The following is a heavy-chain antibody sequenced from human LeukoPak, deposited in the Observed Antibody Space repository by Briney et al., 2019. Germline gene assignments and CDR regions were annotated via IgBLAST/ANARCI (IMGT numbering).Heavy chain of an antibody. Sequence: GGSLRLSCAASGFTFSSYSMNWVRQAPGKGLEWVSSISSSSYYIYYADSVKGRFTISRDNSKNTLYLQMNSLRAEDTAVYYCATSGSYVPAVFDYWGQGTLVTVSS. CDR3: ATSGSYVPAVFDY. CDR2: ISSSSYYI. CDR1: GFTFSSYS. V-gene: IGHV3-21*04. J-gene: IGHJ4*02. D-gene: IGHD1-26*01.